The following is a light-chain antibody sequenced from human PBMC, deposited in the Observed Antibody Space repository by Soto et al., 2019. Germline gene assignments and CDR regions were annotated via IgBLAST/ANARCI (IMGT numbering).Light chain of an antibody. V-gene: IGKV3-20*01. CDR3: QQYGTSPWT. CDR2: DAS. Sequence: EIVLTQSPGTLSLSPGERATLSCRASQTVINTYVAWYQQKPGQAPRLLIYDASTRATGIPDRFSGSGSGTDFTLTISRLGPEDFAVYYCQQYGTSPWTFGQGTKVDIQ. J-gene: IGKJ1*01. CDR1: QTVINTY.